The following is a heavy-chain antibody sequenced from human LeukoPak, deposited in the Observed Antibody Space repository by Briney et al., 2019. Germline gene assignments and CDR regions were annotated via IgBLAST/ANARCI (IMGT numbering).Heavy chain of an antibody. J-gene: IGHJ3*01. CDR1: GGSISSSSYY. CDR3: ATDSGWNAFDV. CDR2: IDGVGSVT. D-gene: IGHD6-19*01. Sequence: PSETLSLTCTVSGGSISSSSYYWGWIRQPPGKGLEWLANIDGVGSVTNYVHSVRGRFTISRDNAKNSLYLQMNSLGVEDTAVYYCATDSGWNAFDVWGQGTMVSVSS. V-gene: IGHV3-7*01.